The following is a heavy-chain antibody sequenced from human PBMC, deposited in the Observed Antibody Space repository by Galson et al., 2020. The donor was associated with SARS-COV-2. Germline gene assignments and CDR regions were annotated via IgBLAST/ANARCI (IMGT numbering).Heavy chain of an antibody. Sequence: TGGSLRLSCAASGFTFSSYGMHWVRQAPGKGLEWVAVISYDGSNKYYADSVKGRFTISRDNSKNTLYLQMNSLRAEDTAVYYCAKALRTAVASTYYYYGMGVWGRGTTVTVSS. CDR1: GFTFSSYG. V-gene: IGHV3-30*18. J-gene: IGHJ6*02. D-gene: IGHD5-18*01. CDR2: ISYDGSNK. CDR3: AKALRTAVASTYYYYGMGV.